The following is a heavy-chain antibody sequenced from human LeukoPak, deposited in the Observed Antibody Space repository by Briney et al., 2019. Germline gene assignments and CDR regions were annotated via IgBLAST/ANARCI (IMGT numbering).Heavy chain of an antibody. Sequence: KSSGTLSLTCTVSGGSISSYYWSWIRQPPGKGLEGIGYIYYSGSTNYNPSLKSRVTISVDTSKNQFSLKLSSVTAADTAVYYCARDFSGVNYYDSSGYLGNWFDPWGQGTLVTVSS. CDR2: IYYSGST. V-gene: IGHV4-59*01. D-gene: IGHD3-22*01. J-gene: IGHJ5*02. CDR3: ARDFSGVNYYDSSGYLGNWFDP. CDR1: GGSISSYY.